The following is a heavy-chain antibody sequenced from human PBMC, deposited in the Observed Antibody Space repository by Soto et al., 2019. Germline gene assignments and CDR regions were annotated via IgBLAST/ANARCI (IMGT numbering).Heavy chain of an antibody. D-gene: IGHD1-26*01. J-gene: IGHJ6*02. CDR1: GVTFSSYC. CDR2: IWYDGSNK. CDR3: ARDEWSSPLDYCYGMDV. V-gene: IGHV3-33*01. Sequence: GGSLRLSCAASGVTFSSYCMHWVRQAPGKGLEWVAVIWYDGSNKYYADSVKGRFTISRDNSKNTLYLQMNSLRAEDTAVYYCARDEWSSPLDYCYGMDVWGQGTTVTVSS.